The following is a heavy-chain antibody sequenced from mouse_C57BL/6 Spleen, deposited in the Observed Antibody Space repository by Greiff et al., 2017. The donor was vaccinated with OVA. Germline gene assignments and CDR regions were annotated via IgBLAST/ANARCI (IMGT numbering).Heavy chain of an antibody. CDR2: IDPSDSYT. Sequence: QVQLQQPGAELVKPGASVKLSCKASGYTFTSYWMQWVKQRPGQGLEWIGEIDPSDSYTNYNQKFNGKATLTVDTSSSTAYMQLSSLTSEDSAVYYCARSYDYGGAYWGQGTLVTVSA. V-gene: IGHV1-50*01. J-gene: IGHJ3*01. CDR1: GYTFTSYW. D-gene: IGHD2-4*01. CDR3: ARSYDYGGAY.